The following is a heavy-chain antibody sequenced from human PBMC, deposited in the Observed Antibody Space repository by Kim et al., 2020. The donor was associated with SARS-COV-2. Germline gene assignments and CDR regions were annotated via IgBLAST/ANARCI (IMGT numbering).Heavy chain of an antibody. D-gene: IGHD3-22*01. CDR2: ISWNSGSI. CDR1: GFTFDDYA. J-gene: IGHJ4*02. Sequence: GGSLRLSCAASGFTFDDYAMHWVRQAPGKGLEWVSGISWNSGSIGYADSVKGRFTISRDNAKNSLYLQMNSLRAEDTALYYCAKDAYYYDSSGIDYWGQGTLVTVSS. CDR3: AKDAYYYDSSGIDY. V-gene: IGHV3-9*01.